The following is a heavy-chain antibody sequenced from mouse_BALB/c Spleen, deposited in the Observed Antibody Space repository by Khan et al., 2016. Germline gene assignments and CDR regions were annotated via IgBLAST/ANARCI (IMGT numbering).Heavy chain of an antibody. J-gene: IGHJ1*01. CDR3: ASPYGYDGGWYFDV. CDR2: ISSGGGST. CDR1: GFAFSSYD. V-gene: IGHV5-12-1*01. Sequence: EVELVESGGGLVKPGGSLKLSCAASGFAFSSYDMSWVRQTPEKRLEWVAYISSGGGSTYYPDPVKGRFTISRDNAKHTLYLQMSSRKSEDTAMYSCASPYGYDGGWYFDVWGAGTTVTVSS. D-gene: IGHD2-2*01.